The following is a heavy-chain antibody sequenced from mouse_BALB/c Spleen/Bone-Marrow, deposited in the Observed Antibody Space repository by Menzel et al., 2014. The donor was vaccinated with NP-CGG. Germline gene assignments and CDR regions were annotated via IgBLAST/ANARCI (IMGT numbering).Heavy chain of an antibody. D-gene: IGHD2-1*01. CDR1: GFNIKDTY. CDR3: AFIYYGYAMDY. CDR2: IDPANGNT. J-gene: IGHJ4*01. Sequence: VQLQQSGAELVKPGASVKLSCTASGFNIKDTYMHWVKQRPEQGLEWIGRIDPANGNTKYDPKFQGKATITADTSSNTDYLQLSSLTSEDTAVYYCAFIYYGYAMDYWGQGTSVTVSS. V-gene: IGHV14-3*02.